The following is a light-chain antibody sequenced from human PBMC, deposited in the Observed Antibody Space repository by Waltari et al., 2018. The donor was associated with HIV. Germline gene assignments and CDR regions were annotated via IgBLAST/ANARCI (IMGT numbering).Light chain of an antibody. J-gene: IGKJ2*01. CDR2: DAS. CDR1: QGLRNA. Sequence: AIQLTQSPSSLSAFVGDRVTITCRASQGLRNALAWYQQKPGRPPKLLIYDASNLEGGVPSRFSGSFSGTDFNLTSSNLQPEDSATYDCQQFRSYPRTFGQGATLEIK. V-gene: IGKV1-13*02. CDR3: QQFRSYPRT.